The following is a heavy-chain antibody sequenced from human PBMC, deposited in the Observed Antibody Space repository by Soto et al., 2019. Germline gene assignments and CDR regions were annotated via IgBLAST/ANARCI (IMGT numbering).Heavy chain of an antibody. CDR1: GLNFTRYS. Sequence: PGGSLRLSCAAFGLNFTRYSMNWVRQAPGKGLEWVSSISSTTNYIYYGNSMKGRAAIPRANAKKSLYLEMNSLRAEETAVHCCARGSVELTANFESWGEG. J-gene: IGHJ4*02. D-gene: IGHD1-26*01. V-gene: IGHV3-21*01. CDR3: ARGSVELTANFES. CDR2: ISSTTNYI.